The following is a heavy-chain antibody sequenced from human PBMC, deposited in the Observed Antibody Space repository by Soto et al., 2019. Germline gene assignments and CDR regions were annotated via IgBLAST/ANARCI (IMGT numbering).Heavy chain of an antibody. D-gene: IGHD3-10*01. J-gene: IGHJ4*02. CDR3: TKDTFGAWDS. CDR2: ISSVSTYI. V-gene: IGHV3-21*01. CDR1: GITFNSYS. Sequence: GGSLRLSCAASGITFNSYSMNWVRQAPGKGLKWVSSISSVSTYIYYADSVKGRFTISRDNAKNSLFLHMNSLSAEDAGIYYCTKDTFGAWDSWGQGTLVTVSS.